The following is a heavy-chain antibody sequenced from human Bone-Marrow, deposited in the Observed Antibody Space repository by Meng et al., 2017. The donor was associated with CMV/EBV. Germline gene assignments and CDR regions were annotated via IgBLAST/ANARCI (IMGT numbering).Heavy chain of an antibody. D-gene: IGHD3-16*02. CDR2: INPNSGGT. Sequence: SGYTFNGYYMHWVRQAPGQGLEWMGWINPNSGGTNYAQKFQGWVTMTRDTSISTAYMELSRLRSDDTAVYYCARANDYVWGSYRFDPWGQGTLVTVSS. V-gene: IGHV1-2*04. CDR1: GYTFNGYY. CDR3: ARANDYVWGSYRFDP. J-gene: IGHJ5*02.